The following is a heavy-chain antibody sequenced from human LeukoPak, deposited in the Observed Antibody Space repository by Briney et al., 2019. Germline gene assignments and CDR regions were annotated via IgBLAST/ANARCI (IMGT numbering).Heavy chain of an antibody. CDR3: ARDRYYGSRSPLIDY. J-gene: IGHJ4*02. Sequence: GGSLRLSCAASGFTFSSYSMNWVRQAPGKGLEWVSSISSSSSYIYYADSVKGRFTISRDNAKNSLYLQMNSLRAEDTAVYYCARDRYYGSRSPLIDYWGQGTLVTVSS. CDR2: ISSSSSYI. D-gene: IGHD3-10*01. CDR1: GFTFSSYS. V-gene: IGHV3-21*01.